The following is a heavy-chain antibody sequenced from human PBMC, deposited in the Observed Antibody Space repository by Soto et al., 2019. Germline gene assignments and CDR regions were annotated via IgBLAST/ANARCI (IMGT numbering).Heavy chain of an antibody. CDR1: GYTFTNYD. V-gene: IGHV1-8*01. CDR2: VNPKTGNT. CDR3: ARSDYGDLDY. J-gene: IGHJ4*02. Sequence: QVQLVQSGSEVKKPGASVKVSCKASGYTFTNYDLHWVRQASGQGLEWMGWVNPKTGNTAYAQKFQGQVTMSRDTSVTAAYMELSSLTSEDTAVYFCARSDYGDLDYWGQGTRVTVSS. D-gene: IGHD4-17*01.